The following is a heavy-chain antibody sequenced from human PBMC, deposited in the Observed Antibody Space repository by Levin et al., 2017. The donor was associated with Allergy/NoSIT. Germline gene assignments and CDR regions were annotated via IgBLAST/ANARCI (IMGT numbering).Heavy chain of an antibody. CDR1: GGSIRSGSYY. J-gene: IGHJ4*02. CDR2: IYTSGST. CDR3: ARDVELELDY. V-gene: IGHV4-61*02. D-gene: IGHD1-26*01. Sequence: SQTLSLTCTVSGGSIRSGSYYWSWIRQPAGKGLEWIGRIYTSGSTNYNPSLKSRVTISVDTSKNQFSLKLSSVTAADTAVYYCARDVELELDYWGQGTLVTVSS.